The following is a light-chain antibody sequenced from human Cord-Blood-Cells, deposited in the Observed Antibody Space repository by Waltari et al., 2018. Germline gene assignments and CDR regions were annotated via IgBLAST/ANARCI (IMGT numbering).Light chain of an antibody. J-gene: IGLJ3*02. V-gene: IGLV2-14*01. CDR3: SSYTSSSTWV. CDR1: SSDVGGYNY. CDR2: DVS. Sequence: QSALTQPASVSGSPGQSITISCTGTSSDVGGYNYVSCYQQHPGKAPKLMIYDVSKRTSGVSNRFSGSKSGNTASLTISELQAEDEADYYCSSYTSSSTWVFGGGTKLTVL.